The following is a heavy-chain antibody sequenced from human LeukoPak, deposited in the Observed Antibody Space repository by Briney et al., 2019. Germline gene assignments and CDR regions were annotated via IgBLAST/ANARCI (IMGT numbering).Heavy chain of an antibody. Sequence: PGGSLRLSCAAPGFTFSTYSMNWVRQAPGKGLEWVSSITSSSSYIYYADSVKGRFTISRDNAQNSLYLQMHSLRGEDTAVYYCARDRDGYTFDIWGQGTMVTVSS. V-gene: IGHV3-21*01. J-gene: IGHJ3*02. D-gene: IGHD5-24*01. CDR1: GFTFSTYS. CDR3: ARDRDGYTFDI. CDR2: ITSSSSYI.